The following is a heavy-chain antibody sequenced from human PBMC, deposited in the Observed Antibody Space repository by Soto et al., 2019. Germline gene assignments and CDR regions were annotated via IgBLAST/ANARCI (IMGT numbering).Heavy chain of an antibody. D-gene: IGHD6-13*01. V-gene: IGHV3-23*01. CDR3: AKAIAAATLYYGMDV. CDR1: GFTFSSYA. Sequence: GGSLRLSCAASGFTFSSYAMSWVRQAPGKGLEWVSAISGSGGSTYYADSVKGRFTISRDNSKNTLYLQMNSLRAEDTAVYYCAKAIAAATLYYGMDVWGQGTTVTVSS. CDR2: ISGSGGST. J-gene: IGHJ6*02.